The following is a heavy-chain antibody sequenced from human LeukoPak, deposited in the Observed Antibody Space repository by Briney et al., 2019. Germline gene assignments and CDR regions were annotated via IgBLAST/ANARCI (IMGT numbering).Heavy chain of an antibody. Sequence: GRSLRLSCAASGFTFSSYGMHWVRQAPGKGLEWVAVISYDGTNKYYADSVKGRFTISRDNSKNTLYLQMNSLRAEDTAVYSCAKDRGYNSGRGPIDYWGQGTLVTVSS. CDR2: ISYDGTNK. CDR3: AKDRGYNSGRGPIDY. D-gene: IGHD6-19*01. V-gene: IGHV3-30*18. CDR1: GFTFSSYG. J-gene: IGHJ4*02.